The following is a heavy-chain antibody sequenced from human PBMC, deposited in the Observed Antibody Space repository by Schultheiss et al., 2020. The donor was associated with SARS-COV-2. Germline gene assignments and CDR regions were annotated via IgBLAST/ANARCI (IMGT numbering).Heavy chain of an antibody. D-gene: IGHD3-22*01. J-gene: IGHJ4*02. CDR3: ARGYYYDSSGYYPIFDY. CDR1: GYTFTSYG. CDR2: MNPNSGNT. V-gene: IGHV1-8*02. Sequence: ASVKVSCKASGYTFTSYGINWVRQATGQGLEWMGWMNPNSGNTGYAQKFQGRVTMTRNTSISTAYMELSSLRSEDTAVYYCARGYYYDSSGYYPIFDYWGQGTLVTVSS.